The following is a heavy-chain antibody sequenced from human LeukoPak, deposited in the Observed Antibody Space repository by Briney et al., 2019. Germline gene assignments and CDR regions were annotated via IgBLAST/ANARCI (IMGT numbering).Heavy chain of an antibody. CDR2: INHSGST. Sequence: SETLSLTCAVYGGSFSGYYWSWIRQPPGKGLEWIGEINHSGSTNCNPSLKSRVTISVDTSKNQFSLKLSSVTAADTAVYYCARGRGDSSGYYYFQHWGQGTLVTVSS. D-gene: IGHD3-22*01. CDR1: GGSFSGYY. J-gene: IGHJ1*01. CDR3: ARGRGDSSGYYYFQH. V-gene: IGHV4-34*01.